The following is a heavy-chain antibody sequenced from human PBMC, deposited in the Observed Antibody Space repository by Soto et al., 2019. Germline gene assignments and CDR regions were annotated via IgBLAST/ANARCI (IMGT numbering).Heavy chain of an antibody. Sequence: QLQLQESGPGLVKASETLFLTCIVSGGSISEKYWNWVRQPPGKGLEWIGLIFANGHTDYNPSLKSRVTMSVDASKNQFSLRLTSMTAADTAVYYCVASLAASGLNWLDPWGRGTLVTVSS. CDR2: IFANGHT. J-gene: IGHJ5*02. D-gene: IGHD6-13*01. V-gene: IGHV4-4*07. CDR1: GGSISEKY. CDR3: VASLAASGLNWLDP.